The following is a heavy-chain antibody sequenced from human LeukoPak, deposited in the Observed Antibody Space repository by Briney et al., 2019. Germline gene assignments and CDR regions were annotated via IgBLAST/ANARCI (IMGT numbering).Heavy chain of an antibody. Sequence: SETLPLTCTVSGGSISSGSYYWSWIRQPAGKGLEWIGRIYTSGSTNYNPSLKSRVTISVDTSKNQFSLKLSSVTAADTAVYYCARDSDYYDSSGTPDIWGQGTMVTVSS. D-gene: IGHD3-22*01. CDR3: ARDSDYYDSSGTPDI. V-gene: IGHV4-61*02. CDR2: IYTSGST. J-gene: IGHJ3*02. CDR1: GGSISSGSYY.